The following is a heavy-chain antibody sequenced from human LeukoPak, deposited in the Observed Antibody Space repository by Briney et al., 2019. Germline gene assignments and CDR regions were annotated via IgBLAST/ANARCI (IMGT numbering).Heavy chain of an antibody. V-gene: IGHV3-23*01. CDR1: GLTFSSYG. CDR2: ITGNGGDT. J-gene: IGHJ4*02. CDR3: AKDPNGDYLGAFDS. D-gene: IGHD4-17*01. Sequence: GETLRLSCAGSGLTFSSYGMTWVRQAPGKGLEWVAAITGNGGDTRYAHSVKGRFTISRDNSKNTLYLQMYSLRAEDTAIYYCAKDPNGDYLGAFDSWGQGTLVTVSS.